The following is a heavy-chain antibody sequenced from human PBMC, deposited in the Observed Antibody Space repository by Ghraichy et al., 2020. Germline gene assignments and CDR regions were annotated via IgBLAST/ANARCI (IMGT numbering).Heavy chain of an antibody. CDR3: AKGRGYCSGGSCPAVHFDY. Sequence: GGSLRLSCAASGFTFSTYAMTWVRQAPGKGLEWVSAISGSGDSTYYADSVKGRFTISRDNSKNTLYLQMNSLRAEDTALYYCAKGRGYCSGGSCPAVHFDYWGQGTLVTVSS. CDR1: GFTFSTYA. V-gene: IGHV3-23*01. D-gene: IGHD2-15*01. CDR2: ISGSGDST. J-gene: IGHJ4*02.